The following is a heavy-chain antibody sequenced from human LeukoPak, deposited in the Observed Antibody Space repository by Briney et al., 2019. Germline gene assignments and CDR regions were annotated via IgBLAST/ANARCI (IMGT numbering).Heavy chain of an antibody. CDR3: ATYTQYFATPGTDY. D-gene: IGHD6-13*01. CDR1: GFTFSLYA. J-gene: IGHJ4*02. V-gene: IGHV3-21*05. CDR2: INDDSSDI. Sequence: KSGGSLRLSCAASGFTFSLYAMNWVRQAPGKGLEWVSYINDDSSDIHYAGSVRGRFTISRDNAKNSVYLQMTSLGAEDTAVYYCATYTQYFATPGTDYWGLGTLVTVSS.